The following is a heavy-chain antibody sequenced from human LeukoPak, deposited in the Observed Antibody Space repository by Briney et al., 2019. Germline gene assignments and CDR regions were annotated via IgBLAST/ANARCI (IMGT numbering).Heavy chain of an antibody. CDR1: GGSISTYY. V-gene: IGHV4-59*01. D-gene: IGHD3-10*01. J-gene: IGHJ4*02. CDR2: IYYTGST. Sequence: SETLSLTCTVSGGSISTYYWSWIRQPPRKGLEWIGYIYYTGSTNSNLSLRTRVTISVDTSKNQFSLKLSSVTAADTAVYYCARGEGYYYGPDYWGQGTLVTVSS. CDR3: ARGEGYYYGPDY.